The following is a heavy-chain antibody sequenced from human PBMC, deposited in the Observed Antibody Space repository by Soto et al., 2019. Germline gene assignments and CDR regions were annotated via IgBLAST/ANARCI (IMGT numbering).Heavy chain of an antibody. CDR3: ARAGMSTVTPKLFDL. V-gene: IGHV4-38-2*01. D-gene: IGHD4-17*01. CDR2: IYQSGST. Sequence: SETLSLTCAVSGSSIRSGHYWGWIRQPPGKGLEWIGRIYQSGSTNYNPSLKSRVTMSVDTSKNQFSLNLTSVTAADTAVYYCARAGMSTVTPKLFDLWGQGMQVTVSS. CDR1: GSSIRSGHY. J-gene: IGHJ4*02.